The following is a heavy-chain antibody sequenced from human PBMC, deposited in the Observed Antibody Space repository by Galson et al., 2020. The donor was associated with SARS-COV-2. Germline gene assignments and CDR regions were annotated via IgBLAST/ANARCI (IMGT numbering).Heavy chain of an antibody. CDR1: GFTFSSYA. V-gene: IGHV3-30-3*01. D-gene: IGHD3-16*01. CDR2: ISYDGSNK. CDR3: ARDWGRVGSRGGMDV. J-gene: IGHJ6*02. Sequence: GGSLRLSCAASGFTFSSYAMHWVRQAPGKGLEWVAVISYDGSNKYYADSVKGRFTISRDNSKNTLYLQMNSLRAEDTAVYYCARDWGRVGSRGGMDVWGQGTTVTVSS.